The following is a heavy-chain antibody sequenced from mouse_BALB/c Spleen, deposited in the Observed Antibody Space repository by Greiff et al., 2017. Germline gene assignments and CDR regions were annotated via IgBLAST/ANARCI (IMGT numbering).Heavy chain of an antibody. CDR2: IDPENGDT. Sequence: VQLKESGAELVRSGASVKLSCTASGFNIKDYYMHWVKQRPEQGLEWIGWIDPENGDTEYAPKFQGKATMTADTSSNTAYLQLSSLTSEDTAVYYCNVFYYVNYGAWFAYWGQGTLVTVSA. CDR3: NVFYYVNYGAWFAY. V-gene: IGHV14-4*02. CDR1: GFNIKDYY. J-gene: IGHJ3*01. D-gene: IGHD2-1*01.